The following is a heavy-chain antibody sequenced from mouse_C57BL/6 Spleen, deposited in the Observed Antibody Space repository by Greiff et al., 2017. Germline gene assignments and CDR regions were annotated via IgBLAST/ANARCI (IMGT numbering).Heavy chain of an antibody. CDR2: IDPDTGGT. CDR3: TGYYGSSHYFDD. CDR1: GYTFTDYE. J-gene: IGHJ2*01. D-gene: IGHD1-1*01. V-gene: IGHV1-15*01. Sequence: VQLQQSGAELVRPGASVTLSCKASGYTFTDYEMHWVKQTPVHGLEWIGAIDPDTGGTAYNQKFKGKAILTAAKSSSTAYMELRSLTSEDSAVYYWTGYYGSSHYFDDWGKGTTLTVSS.